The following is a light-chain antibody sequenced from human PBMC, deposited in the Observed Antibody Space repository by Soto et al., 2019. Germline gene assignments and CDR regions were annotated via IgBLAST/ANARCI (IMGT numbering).Light chain of an antibody. CDR3: TSYAGSNIWV. V-gene: IGLV2-8*01. CDR2: EVN. J-gene: IGLJ3*02. Sequence: QSVLTQPPSASGAPGQSVTISCTGTSSDVGAYNYVSWYQQYPGKAPKLMIYEVNKRPSGVPDRFSGSKSGKTASLTVSGLQAEDEAYYHCTSYAGSNIWVFGGGTKVTVL. CDR1: SSDVGAYNY.